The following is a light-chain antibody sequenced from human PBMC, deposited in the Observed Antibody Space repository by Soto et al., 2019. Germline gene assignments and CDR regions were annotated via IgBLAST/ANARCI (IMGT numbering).Light chain of an antibody. CDR2: EVN. CDR3: CSFAGRTTLV. CDR1: SSDVGSYNL. V-gene: IGLV2-23*02. Sequence: QSALTQPASVSGSPGQSITISCTGTSSDVGSYNLVAWYQQHPGKVPKLMIYEVNKRSSEVSTRFTGSKSGNTASLTISGLQAEDEADYYCCSFAGRTTLVFGGGTKVTVL. J-gene: IGLJ2*01.